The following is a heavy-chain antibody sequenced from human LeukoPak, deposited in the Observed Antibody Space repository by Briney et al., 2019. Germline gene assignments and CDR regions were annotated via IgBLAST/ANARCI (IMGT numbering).Heavy chain of an antibody. CDR1: GGSFSGYY. J-gene: IGHJ4*02. V-gene: IGHV4-34*01. D-gene: IGHD4-11*01. CDR3: ASLDDYSNQ. CDR2: INHGGST. Sequence: SETLSLTCAVYGGSFSGYYWSWIRQPPGKGLEWIGEINHGGSTNYNPSLKSRLTISVDTSKNQFSLKLSSVTAADTAVYYCASLDDYSNQWGQGTLVTVSS.